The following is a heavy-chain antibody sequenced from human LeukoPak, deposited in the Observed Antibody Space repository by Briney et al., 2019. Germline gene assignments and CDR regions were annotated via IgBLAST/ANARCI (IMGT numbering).Heavy chain of an antibody. V-gene: IGHV3-30-3*01. D-gene: IGHD5-18*01. CDR2: ISYDGSNK. CDR3: ARDRGYSYAAFDY. J-gene: IGHJ4*02. Sequence: GGSLRLSCAASGFTFSNFVMYWVRQAPGKGLEWVAVISYDGSNKYYADSVKGRFTISRDNSKNTLYLQMNGLRAEDTAVYYCARDRGYSYAAFDYWGQGTLVTVSS. CDR1: GFTFSNFV.